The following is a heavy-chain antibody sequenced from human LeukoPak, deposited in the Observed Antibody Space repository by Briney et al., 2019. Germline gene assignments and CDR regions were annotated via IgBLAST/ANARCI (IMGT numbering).Heavy chain of an antibody. CDR1: GYTFTSYG. V-gene: IGHV1-18*01. Sequence: VASVKVSCKASGYTFTSYGISWVRQAPGRGLEWMGWISAYNGNTNYAQKLQGRVTMTTDTSTSTAYMELRSLRSDDTAVYYCARARTPTTNFDYWGQGTLVTVSS. D-gene: IGHD2-15*01. CDR3: ARARTPTTNFDY. CDR2: ISAYNGNT. J-gene: IGHJ4*02.